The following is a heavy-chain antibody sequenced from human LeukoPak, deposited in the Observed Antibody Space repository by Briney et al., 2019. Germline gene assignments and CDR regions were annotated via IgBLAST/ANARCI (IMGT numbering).Heavy chain of an antibody. J-gene: IGHJ5*02. CDR1: GYSISSGYY. D-gene: IGHD3-10*01. Sequence: SETLSLTCTVSGYSISSGYYWGWIRQPPGKGLEWIGSISHTGGTYYNSSLKSRVTISVDTSKNQFSLKLSSVTAADMAVYYCAREDQMVRGVSVWFDPWGQGTLVTVSS. CDR2: ISHTGGT. CDR3: AREDQMVRGVSVWFDP. V-gene: IGHV4-38-2*02.